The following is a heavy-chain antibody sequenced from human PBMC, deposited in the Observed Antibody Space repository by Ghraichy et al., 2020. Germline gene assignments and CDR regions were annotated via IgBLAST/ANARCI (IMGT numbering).Heavy chain of an antibody. D-gene: IGHD7-27*01. CDR2: INHSGST. CDR3: ARGLVNWGFLYFDY. Sequence: SQTLSLTCAVYGGSFSGYYWSWIRQPPGKGLEWIGEINHSGSTNYNPSLKSRVTISVDTSKNQFSLKLSSVTAADTAVYYCARGLVNWGFLYFDYWGQGTLVTVSS. V-gene: IGHV4-34*01. CDR1: GGSFSGYY. J-gene: IGHJ4*02.